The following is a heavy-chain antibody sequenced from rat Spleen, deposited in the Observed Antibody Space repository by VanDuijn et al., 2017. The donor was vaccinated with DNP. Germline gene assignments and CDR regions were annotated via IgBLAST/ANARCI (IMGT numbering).Heavy chain of an antibody. CDR2: ISSDGSDT. J-gene: IGHJ2*01. D-gene: IGHD5-1*01. CDR1: GFIFSNYW. Sequence: EVQLVESGGGPVQPGRSLKLSCVASGFIFSNYWMTWIRQAPGKGLEWVTTISSDGSDTYYRDSVKGRFTISRDNAKNTQYFQMDSLRSEDTATNYCARHGGEPFDYWGQGVMVTVSS. V-gene: IGHV5-29*01. CDR3: ARHGGEPFDY.